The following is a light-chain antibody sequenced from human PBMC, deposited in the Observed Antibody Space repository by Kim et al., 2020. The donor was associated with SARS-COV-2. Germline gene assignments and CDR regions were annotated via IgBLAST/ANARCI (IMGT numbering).Light chain of an antibody. Sequence: KSVHWYQQKPGQAPALLIYDDYARPSGIPERFSGSNSGTPATLTISGVEAGDEADYYCQVWDSSSDPFVFGTGTKVTVL. V-gene: IGLV3-21*02. CDR3: QVWDSSSDPFV. CDR2: DDY. J-gene: IGLJ1*01. CDR1: KS.